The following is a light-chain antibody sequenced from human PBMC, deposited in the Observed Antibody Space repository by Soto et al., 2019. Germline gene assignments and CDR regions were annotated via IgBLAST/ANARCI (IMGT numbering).Light chain of an antibody. V-gene: IGKV3-20*01. J-gene: IGKJ4*01. Sequence: EVVLTQSPGTLSFPPGERATLSCRASQNLKSSYLAWCQQRPGQAPVRLIHAASIKASGIQDRFSGSGSGTDFPLTITRMETDDFAIYFCQQYDDCLSFGGRTKVEIK. CDR2: AAS. CDR1: QNLKSSY. CDR3: QQYDDCLS.